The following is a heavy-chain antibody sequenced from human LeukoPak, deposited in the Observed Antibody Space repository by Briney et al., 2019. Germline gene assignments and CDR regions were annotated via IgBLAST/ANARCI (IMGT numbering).Heavy chain of an antibody. V-gene: IGHV1-69*04. CDR1: GGTFNNYA. CDR2: IIPIFDIV. J-gene: IGHJ6*02. Sequence: SVKVSCKASGGTFNNYAITWVRQAPGQGLEWMGRIIPIFDIVNYTQKFQGRVTVTADTITNTAYMELSSLRSEDTAVYFCARAPAGMDVWGQGTTVIVTS. D-gene: IGHD1-14*01. CDR3: ARAPAGMDV.